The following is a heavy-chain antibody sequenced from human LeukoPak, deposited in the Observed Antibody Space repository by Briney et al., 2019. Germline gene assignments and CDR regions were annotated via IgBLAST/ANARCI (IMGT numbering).Heavy chain of an antibody. CDR2: VYYLGST. D-gene: IGHD3-16*01. V-gene: IGHV4-39*01. Sequence: SETLSLTCTVSGGSVSSNTHHWGWIRQPPGKGLEWIGSVYYLGSTYYNPSLKSRATISVDTSKNHFSLKVRSVTAADTAVYYYARQVEKNYGDWFDPWGQGTLVTASS. CDR3: ARQVEKNYGDWFDP. J-gene: IGHJ5*02. CDR1: GGSVSSNTHH.